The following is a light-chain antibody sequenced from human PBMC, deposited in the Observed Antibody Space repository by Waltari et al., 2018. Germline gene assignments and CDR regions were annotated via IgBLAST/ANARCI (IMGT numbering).Light chain of an antibody. CDR3: SSYAGRSILI. CDR1: SSDVASSNL. V-gene: IGLV2-23*02. J-gene: IGLJ2*01. CDR2: EVF. Sequence: QSALTQPASVSGSPAQSITISCTGTSSDVASSNLVSWYQQYPGKAPRLVIYEVFKRPESVSSRFSGSKSGSTASLTISGVQAEDEATYYCSSYAGRSILIFGGGT.